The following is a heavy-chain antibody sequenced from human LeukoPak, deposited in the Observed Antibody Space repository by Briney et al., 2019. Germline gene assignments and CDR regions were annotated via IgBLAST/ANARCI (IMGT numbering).Heavy chain of an antibody. J-gene: IGHJ4*02. CDR2: IYYSGST. V-gene: IGHV4-59*01. Sequence: SETLSLTCTVSGGSISSYHWSWIRQPPGKGLEWIGYIYYSGSTNYNPSLKSRVTISVDTSKNQFSLKLSSVTAADTAVYYCARAVYSSSTPWDYWGQGTLVTVSS. CDR1: GGSISSYH. CDR3: ARAVYSSSTPWDY. D-gene: IGHD6-6*01.